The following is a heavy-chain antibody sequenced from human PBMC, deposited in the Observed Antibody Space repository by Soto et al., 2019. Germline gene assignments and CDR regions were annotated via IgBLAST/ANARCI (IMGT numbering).Heavy chain of an antibody. Sequence: SETLSLTCTVSGGSINSNNYYWAWIRQPPGKGLAWIASSDYDGSTYYNPSLKSRVSISVDTSNNHSSLKLSSATAADTPVYYCAKVVVAATRQTDFDSWGQGTLVTVSS. CDR2: SDYDGST. D-gene: IGHD2-15*01. CDR3: AKVVVAATRQTDFDS. J-gene: IGHJ4*02. CDR1: GGSINSNNYY. V-gene: IGHV4-39*02.